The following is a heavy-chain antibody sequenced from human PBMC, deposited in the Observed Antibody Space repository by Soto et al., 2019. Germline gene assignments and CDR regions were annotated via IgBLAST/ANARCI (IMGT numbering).Heavy chain of an antibody. CDR3: AKERYSSGWYYYYYGMDV. CDR2: ISGSGGST. V-gene: IGHV3-23*01. CDR1: GFTLSSYA. Sequence: WGSLRLSCASSGFTLSSYAMRWVRQTPGKGLEWVSAISGSGGSTYYADSVKGRFTISRDNSKNTLYLQMNSLRAEDTAVYYCAKERYSSGWYYYYYGMDVWGQGTTVTVSS. J-gene: IGHJ6*02. D-gene: IGHD6-19*01.